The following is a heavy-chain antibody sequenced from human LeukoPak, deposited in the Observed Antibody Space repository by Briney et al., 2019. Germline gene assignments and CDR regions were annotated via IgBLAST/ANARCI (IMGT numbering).Heavy chain of an antibody. D-gene: IGHD3-9*01. CDR1: GYTFTSFW. V-gene: IGHV5-51*01. J-gene: IGHJ4*02. CDR3: ARGYDIMTAYHIPVYFDY. CDR2: TYPGDSDT. Sequence: GESLKISCEASGYTFTSFWIGWVRQMPGKGLEWMGITYPGDSDTRYSPSFQGQVTISADKSISTTYLQWSNLKASDTAVYYCARGYDIMTAYHIPVYFDYWGQGTLVTVSS.